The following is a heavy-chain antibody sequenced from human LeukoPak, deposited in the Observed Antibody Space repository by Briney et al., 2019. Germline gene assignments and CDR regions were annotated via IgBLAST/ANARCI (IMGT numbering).Heavy chain of an antibody. D-gene: IGHD3-10*01. CDR2: IYPGDSYA. CDR3: ARSEFLWDYDY. J-gene: IGHJ4*02. Sequence: GESLKISCKDSGYIFTNYLIAWVRQMPGKGLEWMGIIYPGDSYAKYSPSFQSHVTISADKSINTAFLQWDSLTASDTAIYYCARSEFLWDYDYWGQGTLVTVSS. V-gene: IGHV5-51*01. CDR1: GYIFTNYL.